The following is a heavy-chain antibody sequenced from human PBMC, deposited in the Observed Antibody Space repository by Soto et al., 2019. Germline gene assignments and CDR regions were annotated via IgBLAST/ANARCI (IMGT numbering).Heavy chain of an antibody. V-gene: IGHV6-1*01. D-gene: IGHD3-10*01. Sequence: SQTLSLPCVISGDSVSGDSSAWNCIRQSPSRGLELLGRTYYRSNWYNDYAVSVKSRITINPDTSKNQFSLHLHSVTPEDTAVYYCAGVTWFRGMDVWGQGTPVTFSS. J-gene: IGHJ6*02. CDR1: GDSVSGDSSA. CDR3: AGVTWFRGMDV. CDR2: TYYRSNWYN.